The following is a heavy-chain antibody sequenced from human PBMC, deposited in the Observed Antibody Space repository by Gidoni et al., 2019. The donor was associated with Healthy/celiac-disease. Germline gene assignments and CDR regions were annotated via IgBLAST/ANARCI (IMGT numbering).Heavy chain of an antibody. CDR1: GASISSGDYY. V-gene: IGHV4-30-4*01. Sequence: QVQLQESGPGLVKPSQTLSLTCTLSGASISSGDYYWGWIRLPPGKSLAWIGYIYYSGSTYYNPSLKSRVTISVDTSKNQFSLKLSSVTAADTAVYYCARVRGVTEADYWGQGTLVTVSS. D-gene: IGHD3-10*01. CDR3: ARVRGVTEADY. J-gene: IGHJ4*02. CDR2: IYYSGST.